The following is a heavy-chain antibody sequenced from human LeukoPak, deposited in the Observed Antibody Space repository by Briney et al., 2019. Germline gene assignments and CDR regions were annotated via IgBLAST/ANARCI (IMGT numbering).Heavy chain of an antibody. CDR1: GYSFTSYW. V-gene: IGHV5-51*01. Sequence: GGSLKISCKGSGYSFTSYWIGWVRQMPGKGLEWMGIIYPGDSDTRYSPSFQGQVTISADKSISTAYLQWSSLKASDTAMYYCARFPGEYYKGDYSYYMDVWGEGTTVTVSS. J-gene: IGHJ6*03. CDR2: IYPGDSDT. CDR3: ARFPGEYYKGDYSYYMDV. D-gene: IGHD2/OR15-2a*01.